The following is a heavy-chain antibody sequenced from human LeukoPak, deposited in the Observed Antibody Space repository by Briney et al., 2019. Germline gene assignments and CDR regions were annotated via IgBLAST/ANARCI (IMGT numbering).Heavy chain of an antibody. CDR1: GGSINTGSYY. D-gene: IGHD3-22*01. CDR3: ARVGTYYYESSAYSLFDP. CDR2: IYTTGST. J-gene: IGHJ5*02. V-gene: IGHV4-61*09. Sequence: SQTLSLTCTVSGGSINTGSYYWSWIRQPAGKGLEWIGHIYTTGSTNYNPSLKSRVTISLDTSKNQFSLKLNSVTAADTAVYYCARVGTYYYESSAYSLFDPWGQGTLVTVSS.